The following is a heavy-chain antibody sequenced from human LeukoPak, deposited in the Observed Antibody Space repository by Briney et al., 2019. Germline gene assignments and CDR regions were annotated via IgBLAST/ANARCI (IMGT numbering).Heavy chain of an antibody. CDR3: ARGYYYGTTGHFDS. D-gene: IGHD3-22*01. V-gene: IGHV3-11*06. Sequence: GGSLRLSCAVSGLSFSDYYMAWIRQAPGKGLEWVSSVSSGDTTYTNYADSVKGRFTISRDNAKNSLYLQMNSLRAEDTAVFYCARGYYYGTTGHFDSWGQGTLVTVSS. CDR1: GLSFSDYY. CDR2: VSSGDTTYT. J-gene: IGHJ4*02.